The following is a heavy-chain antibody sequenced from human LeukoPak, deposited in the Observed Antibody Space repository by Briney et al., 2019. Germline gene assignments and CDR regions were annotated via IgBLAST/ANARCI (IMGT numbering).Heavy chain of an antibody. CDR1: GYTFTGYY. Sequence: ASVKVSCNASGYTFTGYYMHWGRQAPGQGLEWLGWINPNSGGTNYAQKFQGRGTMTTDTSISTTYIEMSRLRSDDTAIHYCAKGPVVVTAPPPTGDYWGQGTLVTVSS. CDR2: INPNSGGT. V-gene: IGHV1-2*02. D-gene: IGHD2-21*02. CDR3: AKGPVVVTAPPPTGDY. J-gene: IGHJ4*02.